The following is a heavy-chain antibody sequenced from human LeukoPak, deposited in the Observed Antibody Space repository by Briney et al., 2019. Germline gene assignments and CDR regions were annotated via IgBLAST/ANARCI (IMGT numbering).Heavy chain of an antibody. CDR3: ARDNYYDSSCYYYPFEY. Sequence: PGRSLRLSCSASGFTFSSYAMHWVRQAPGKGLEWVAVISYDGSNKYYAASVKGRFTISRDNSKNSLFLQMNGLSAEDTAVYYCARDNYYDSSCYYYPFEYWGRGPLVTVSS. D-gene: IGHD3-22*01. J-gene: IGHJ4*02. V-gene: IGHV3-30*04. CDR1: GFTFSSYA. CDR2: ISYDGSNK.